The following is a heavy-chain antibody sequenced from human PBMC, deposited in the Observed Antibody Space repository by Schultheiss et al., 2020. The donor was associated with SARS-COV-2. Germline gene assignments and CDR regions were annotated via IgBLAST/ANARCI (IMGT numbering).Heavy chain of an antibody. CDR3: ARDGGIQLWFPDY. V-gene: IGHV3-30*04. D-gene: IGHD5-18*01. J-gene: IGHJ4*02. CDR2: ISYDGSNK. Sequence: GGSLRLSCAASGFTFSSYAMHWVRQAPGKGLEWVAVISYDGSNKYYADSVKGRFTISRDNSKNTLYLQMNSLRAEDTAVYYCARDGGIQLWFPDYWGQGTLVTVSS. CDR1: GFTFSSYA.